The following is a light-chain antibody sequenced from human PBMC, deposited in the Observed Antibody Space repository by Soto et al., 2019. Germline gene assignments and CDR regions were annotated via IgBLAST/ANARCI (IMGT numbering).Light chain of an antibody. CDR1: QSVSSY. CDR2: DAS. Sequence: EIVLTQSPATLSLSPGERATLSCRASQSVSSYLAWYQQKPGQAPRLLIYDASTRATGIPARFSGSGSGTAFTLTISSLAPEDFAIYDCQQRSNWPPVTFGGGTKVEIK. J-gene: IGKJ4*01. V-gene: IGKV3-11*01. CDR3: QQRSNWPPVT.